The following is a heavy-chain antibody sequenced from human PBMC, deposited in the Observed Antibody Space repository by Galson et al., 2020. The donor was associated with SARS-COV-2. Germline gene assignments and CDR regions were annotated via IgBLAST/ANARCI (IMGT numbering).Heavy chain of an antibody. Sequence: SETLSLTCTVSGGSISSYYWSWIRQPPGKGLEWIGYIYYSGTTNYNPSLKSRVTISVDTSKNQFSLKLSSVTAADTAVYYCARDFLTGAWGWGAFDFWGQGTMVTVSS. CDR3: ARDFLTGAWGWGAFDF. CDR1: GGSISSYY. CDR2: IYYSGTT. D-gene: IGHD7-27*01. J-gene: IGHJ3*01. V-gene: IGHV4-59*01.